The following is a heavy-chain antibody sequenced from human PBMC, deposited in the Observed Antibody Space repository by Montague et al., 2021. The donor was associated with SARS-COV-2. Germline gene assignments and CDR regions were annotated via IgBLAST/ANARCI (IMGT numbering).Heavy chain of an antibody. J-gene: IGHJ6*02. V-gene: IGHV4-4*02. CDR1: GGSISSREW. D-gene: IGHD3-3*01. Sequence: SETLSLTCTVSGGSISSREWCRFGRQPPGKRLECSGDIHQSESGCTNYNPCLKSLITITIDQSKNYFSLNLTSMTAADTAVYYCGGTWVYFSPVDVWGQGTTVTVSS. CDR3: GGTWVYFSPVDV. CDR2: IHQSESGCT.